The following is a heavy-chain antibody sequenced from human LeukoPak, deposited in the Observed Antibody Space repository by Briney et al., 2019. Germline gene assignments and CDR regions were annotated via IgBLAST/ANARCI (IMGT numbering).Heavy chain of an antibody. CDR3: AKVAYCGGDCYTFDY. Sequence: PGASVKVSCKVSGYTLTELSMHWVRQAPGKGLEWMGGFDPEDGETIYAQKFQGRVTMTEDTSTDTAYMELNSLRAEDTAVYYCAKVAYCGGDCYTFDYWGQGTLVTVSS. CDR2: FDPEDGET. V-gene: IGHV1-24*01. CDR1: GYTLTELS. D-gene: IGHD2-21*02. J-gene: IGHJ4*02.